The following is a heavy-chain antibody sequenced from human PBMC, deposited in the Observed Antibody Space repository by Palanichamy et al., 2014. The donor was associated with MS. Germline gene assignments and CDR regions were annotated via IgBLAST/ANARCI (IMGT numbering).Heavy chain of an antibody. CDR1: GGTFSSYA. V-gene: IGHV1-69*04. CDR3: ARTLGYCSSTSCHYGMDV. Sequence: QVQLVQSGAEVKKPGSSVKVSCKASGGTFSSYAISWVRQAPGQGLEWMGRIIPILGIANYAQKFQGRVTITADKSTSTAYMELSSLRSEDTAVYYCARTLGYCSSTSCHYGMDVWGQGTTVTVSS. D-gene: IGHD2-2*01. J-gene: IGHJ6*02. CDR2: IIPILGIA.